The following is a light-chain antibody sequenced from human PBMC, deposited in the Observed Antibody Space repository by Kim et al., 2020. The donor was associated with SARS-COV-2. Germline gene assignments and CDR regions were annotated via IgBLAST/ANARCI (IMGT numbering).Light chain of an antibody. CDR3: QQSYSTPPT. Sequence: AAVGDTVTITCRASQNIGNFLNWYQQKPGQAPKLLIYAASSLQSGVPPRFSGSGSGTDFTLTIGSLQPEDFATYYCQQSYSTPPTFGQGTKVDIK. CDR1: QNIGNF. J-gene: IGKJ1*01. CDR2: AAS. V-gene: IGKV1-39*01.